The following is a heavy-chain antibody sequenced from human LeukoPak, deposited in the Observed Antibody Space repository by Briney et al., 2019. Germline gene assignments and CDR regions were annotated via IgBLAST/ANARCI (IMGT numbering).Heavy chain of an antibody. CDR2: INPSGGST. D-gene: IGHD5-24*01. Sequence: ASVKVFCKASGYTFTSYYMHWVRQAPGQGLEWMGIINPSGGSTNYAQKFQGRITMTRDTSTSTFYMDLNSLRSEDTAVYYCAREADNTEMATIKNYYYYYGMDVWGQGTTVTVSS. J-gene: IGHJ6*02. CDR3: AREADNTEMATIKNYYYYYGMDV. CDR1: GYTFTSYY. V-gene: IGHV1-46*01.